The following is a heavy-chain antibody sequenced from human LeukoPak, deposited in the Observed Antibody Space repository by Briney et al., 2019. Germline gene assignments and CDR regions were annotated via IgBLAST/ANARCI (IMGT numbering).Heavy chain of an antibody. J-gene: IGHJ4*02. CDR3: ARAGIGSGWSFDY. Sequence: PGGSLRLSCAASGFTVSNNYMSWVRQAPGKGLEWVSVIYSGGSTHYSDSVKGRFIISRDNSKNTLYLQMNRLRAEDTAVYYCARAGIGSGWSFDYWGQGTLVTVSS. CDR2: IYSGGST. D-gene: IGHD6-19*01. V-gene: IGHV3-53*01. CDR1: GFTVSNNY.